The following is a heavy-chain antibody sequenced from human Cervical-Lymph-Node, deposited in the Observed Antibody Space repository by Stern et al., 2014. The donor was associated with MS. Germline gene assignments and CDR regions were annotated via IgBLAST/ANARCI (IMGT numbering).Heavy chain of an antibody. D-gene: IGHD3-10*01. Sequence: EDQLVESGGGLVKPGGSLRLSCAASGFTFSSYSMNWVRQAPGKGLEWVSSISSSSSYIYYADSVKGRFTISRDNAKNSLYLQMNSLRAEDTAVYYCARNYYGSGSYVDYWGQGTLVTVSS. CDR3: ARNYYGSGSYVDY. CDR2: ISSSSSYI. J-gene: IGHJ4*02. V-gene: IGHV3-21*01. CDR1: GFTFSSYS.